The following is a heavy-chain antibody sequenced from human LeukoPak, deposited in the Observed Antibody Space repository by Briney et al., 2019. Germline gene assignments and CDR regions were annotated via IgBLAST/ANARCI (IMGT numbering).Heavy chain of an antibody. CDR3: AKDPSYIAAAGTFDY. CDR2: ISGAGGTT. CDR1: GFTFRNYA. Sequence: QPGGSLRLSCAASGFTFRNYAMSWVRQAPGKGLEWVSTISGAGGTTYSADSVKGRFTISRDNSKNTLYLQMNRLRAEDTALYFCAKDPSYIAAAGTFDYWGQGTLVTVSS. V-gene: IGHV3-23*01. J-gene: IGHJ4*02. D-gene: IGHD6-13*01.